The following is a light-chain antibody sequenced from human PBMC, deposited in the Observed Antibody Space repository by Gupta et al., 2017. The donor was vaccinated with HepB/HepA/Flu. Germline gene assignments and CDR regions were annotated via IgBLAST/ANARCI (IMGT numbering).Light chain of an antibody. CDR1: SSDVGRYNY. Sequence: QSALTQPPSASGSLGQSVPISCTGTSSDVGRYNYVSWYQPHPGKAPKLIIYEVNMRPSGVPGRFSGSKSGSTASLTVSGLQDEDEADYYCSSFADTREVFGTGTKVTVL. J-gene: IGLJ1*01. CDR3: SSFADTREV. CDR2: EVN. V-gene: IGLV2-8*01.